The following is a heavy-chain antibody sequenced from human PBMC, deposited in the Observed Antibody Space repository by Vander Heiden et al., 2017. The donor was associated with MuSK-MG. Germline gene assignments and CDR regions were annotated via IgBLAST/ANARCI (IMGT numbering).Heavy chain of an antibody. J-gene: IGHJ4*02. CDR1: GGTFSSYA. V-gene: IGHV1-69*01. CDR3: GRGGGVYSYGTFDY. D-gene: IGHD5-18*01. CDR2: IIPSFGKA. Sequence: QVQLVQSGAEVKKPGSSVKVSCKASGGTFSSYAISGVGKAHGRGLGWMGGIIPSFGKANDEQKVEGGVTITADESTSRAYRGLSSVGFGETAVYYFGRGGGVYSYGTFDYWCQGTLVNVSS.